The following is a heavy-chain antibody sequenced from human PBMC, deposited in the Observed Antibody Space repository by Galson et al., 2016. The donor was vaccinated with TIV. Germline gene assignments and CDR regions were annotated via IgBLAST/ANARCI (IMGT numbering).Heavy chain of an antibody. J-gene: IGHJ4*02. CDR1: GYTFTNSE. CDR3: ARLASCGGDCYYVDS. D-gene: IGHD2-21*02. CDR2: VIPNSGKT. V-gene: IGHV1-8*01. Sequence: SVKVSCKASGYTFTNSEINWVRQATGQGLEWMGWVIPNSGKTSYAQEFQGRLTMTRDTSISTAYMELRSLRSDDTAVYYCARLASCGGDCYYVDSWGQGTLVTVSS.